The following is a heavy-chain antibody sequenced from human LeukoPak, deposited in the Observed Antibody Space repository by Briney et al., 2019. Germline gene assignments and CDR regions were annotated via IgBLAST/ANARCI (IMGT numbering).Heavy chain of an antibody. V-gene: IGHV1-69*02. J-gene: IGHJ4*02. CDR2: IIPILGIA. D-gene: IGHD3-22*01. CDR3: ARGYYDSSGYLVY. Sequence: SVKVSCKASGGTFSSYTISWVRQAPGQGLEWMGRIIPILGIANYAQKFQGRVTITADKSTSTAYMELSSLRSEDTAVYYCARGYYDSSGYLVYWGQGALVTVSS. CDR1: GGTFSSYT.